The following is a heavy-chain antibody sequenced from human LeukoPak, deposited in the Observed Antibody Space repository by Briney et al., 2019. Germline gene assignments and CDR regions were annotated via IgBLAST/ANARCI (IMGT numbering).Heavy chain of an antibody. CDR2: MNPNSGNT. V-gene: IGHV1-8*01. D-gene: IGHD3-16*01. CDR1: GYTFTSYD. J-gene: IGHJ5*02. Sequence: ASVKVSCKASGYTFTSYDINWVRQVTGQGLEWMGWMNPNSGNTGYAQKFQGRVAMTRNTSISTAYKELSSLTSEDTAVYYCAREGASIDWFGPWGQGTLVTVSS. CDR3: AREGASIDWFGP.